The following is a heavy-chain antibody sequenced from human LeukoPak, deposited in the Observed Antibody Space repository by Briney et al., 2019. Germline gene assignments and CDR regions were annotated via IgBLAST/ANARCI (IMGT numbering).Heavy chain of an antibody. Sequence: ASVKVSRKASGYTFTSYAMNWVRQAPGQGLEWMGWISAYNGNRYFAQKFQGRVTMTTDTSTSTAYMELMSLRSDDTAVYYCARSRWQHDAFDIWGQGTMVTVSS. V-gene: IGHV1-18*01. CDR3: ARSRWQHDAFDI. J-gene: IGHJ3*02. CDR1: GYTFTSYA. CDR2: ISAYNGNR. D-gene: IGHD4-23*01.